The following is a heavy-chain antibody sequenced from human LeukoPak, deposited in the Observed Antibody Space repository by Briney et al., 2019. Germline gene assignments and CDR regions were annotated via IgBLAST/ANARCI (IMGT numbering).Heavy chain of an antibody. CDR1: GFTFGDYA. CDR2: IRSKAYGGTT. D-gene: IGHD3-10*01. J-gene: IGHJ3*02. V-gene: IGHV3-49*04. CDR3: TRTTRRVCYYGSGSYPCDAFDI. Sequence: GGSLRLSCTASGFTFGDYAMSWVRQAPGKGLEWVGFIRSKAYGGTTEYAASVKGRFTISRDDSKSIAYLQMNSLKTEDTAVYYCTRTTRRVCYYGSGSYPCDAFDIWGQGTMVTVSS.